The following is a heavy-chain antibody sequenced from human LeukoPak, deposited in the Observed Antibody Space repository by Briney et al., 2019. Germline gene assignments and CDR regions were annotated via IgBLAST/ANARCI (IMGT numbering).Heavy chain of an antibody. CDR1: GFTVSSNY. V-gene: IGHV3-53*01. D-gene: IGHD2-15*01. Sequence: GGSLRLSCAASGFTVSSNYMSWVRQAPGKGLEWVSVIYSGGSTYYADSVKGRFTISRDNSKNTLYLQMHSLRAEDTAVYYCARGGTFPVFDYWGQGTLVTVSS. CDR3: ARGGTFPVFDY. CDR2: IYSGGST. J-gene: IGHJ4*02.